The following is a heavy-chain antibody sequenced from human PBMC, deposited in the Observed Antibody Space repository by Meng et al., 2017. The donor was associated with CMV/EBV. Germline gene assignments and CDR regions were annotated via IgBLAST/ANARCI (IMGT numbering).Heavy chain of an antibody. D-gene: IGHD2-8*01. Sequence: GGSLRLSCAASGFTFSSYWMHWVRQAPGKGRVWVSRINSDGSSTSYADSVKGRFTISRDNAKNTLYLQMNSLRAEDTAVYYCARDHEMVLLDAFDIWGQGTVVTVSS. V-gene: IGHV3-74*01. CDR1: GFTFSSYW. J-gene: IGHJ3*02. CDR3: ARDHEMVLLDAFDI. CDR2: INSDGSST.